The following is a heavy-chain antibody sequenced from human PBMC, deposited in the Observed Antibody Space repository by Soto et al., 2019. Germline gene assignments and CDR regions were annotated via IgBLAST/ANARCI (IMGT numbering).Heavy chain of an antibody. D-gene: IGHD1-1*01. CDR2: INPSGGST. J-gene: IGHJ4*02. Sequence: ASVKVSCKASGYTFTSYYMHWVRQAPGQGLEWMGIINPSGGSTSYAPKFQGGVTMTRDTSITTAYMELSRLRSGDTAVYYCAREPATAKPEGVDFWGQGTLVTVSS. CDR3: AREPATAKPEGVDF. CDR1: GYTFTSYY. V-gene: IGHV1-46*01.